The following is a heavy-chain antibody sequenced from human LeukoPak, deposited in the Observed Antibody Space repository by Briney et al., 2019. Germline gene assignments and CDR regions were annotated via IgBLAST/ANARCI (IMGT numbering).Heavy chain of an antibody. CDR2: IHYSGNT. Sequence: SETLSLTCTVSGGSIRSYYWSWIRQPPGKGLEGLGDIHYSGNTKYNASLKSRVTISVDTSKTQFSLKLSSVPAADTALYYCARATAGTGYYFDYWGQGTLVTVSS. V-gene: IGHV4-59*01. CDR3: ARATAGTGYYFDY. J-gene: IGHJ4*02. D-gene: IGHD6-13*01. CDR1: GGSIRSYY.